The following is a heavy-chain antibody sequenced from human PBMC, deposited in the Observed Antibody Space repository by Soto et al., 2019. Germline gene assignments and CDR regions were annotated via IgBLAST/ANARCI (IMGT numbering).Heavy chain of an antibody. CDR2: ISSSSSYI. Sequence: EVQLVESGGGLVKPGGSLRLSCAASGFTFSSYSMNWVRQAPGKGLEGVSSISSSSSYIYYADSVKGRFTISRDNAKNSLYLQMNILRAEDTAVYYCARDYRPDQIYYYDSSCYIPFDYWGQGTLVTVSS. V-gene: IGHV3-21*01. CDR1: GFTFSSYS. CDR3: ARDYRPDQIYYYDSSCYIPFDY. J-gene: IGHJ4*02. D-gene: IGHD3-22*01.